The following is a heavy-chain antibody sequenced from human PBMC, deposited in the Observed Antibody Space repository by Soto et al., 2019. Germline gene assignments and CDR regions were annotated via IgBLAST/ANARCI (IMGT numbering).Heavy chain of an antibody. Sequence: PSETLSLTCTVSGGSISSSSYYWGWIRQPPGKGLEWIGSIYYSGSTYYNPSLKSRVTISVDTSKNQFSLKLSSVTAADTAVYYCARPAYYYDSSGYYSYYSDYWGQGTLVTVSS. J-gene: IGHJ4*02. CDR2: IYYSGST. CDR1: GGSISSSSYY. D-gene: IGHD3-22*01. V-gene: IGHV4-39*01. CDR3: ARPAYYYDSSGYYSYYSDY.